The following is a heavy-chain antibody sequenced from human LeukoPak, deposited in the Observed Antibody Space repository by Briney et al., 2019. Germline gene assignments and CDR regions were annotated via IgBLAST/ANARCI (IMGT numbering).Heavy chain of an antibody. V-gene: IGHV3-23*01. J-gene: IGHJ4*02. CDR1: GFTFSSYA. Sequence: GGSLRLSCAASGFTFSSYAMSWVRQAPGKGLEWVSAISGSGGSTYYADSVKGRFTISRDNSKNTLYLQMNSLRAEDTAVYYCAKVGRYSSGWYVRYFDYWGQGTLVSVSS. CDR2: ISGSGGST. D-gene: IGHD6-19*01. CDR3: AKVGRYSSGWYVRYFDY.